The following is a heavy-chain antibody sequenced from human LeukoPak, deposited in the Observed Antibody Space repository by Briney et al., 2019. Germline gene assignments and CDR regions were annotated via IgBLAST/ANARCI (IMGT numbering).Heavy chain of an antibody. V-gene: IGHV4-4*02. CDR2: IYHSGST. CDR1: GGSISSSNW. Sequence: SETLSLTCAVSGGSISSSNWWSWVRQPPGKGLEWIGEIYHSGSTNYNPSLKSRVTISVDKSKNQFSLKLSSVTAADTAVYYCASSGSTSCHSQNSLCYYGMDVWGQGTTVTVSS. CDR3: ASSGSTSCHSQNSLCYYGMDV. D-gene: IGHD2-2*01. J-gene: IGHJ6*02.